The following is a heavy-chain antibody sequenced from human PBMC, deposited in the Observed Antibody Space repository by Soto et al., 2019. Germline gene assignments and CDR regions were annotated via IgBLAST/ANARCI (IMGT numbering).Heavy chain of an antibody. CDR1: GFTFSTYA. CDR2: LSGSGGTT. D-gene: IGHD5-18*01. Sequence: GGSLRLSCAASGFTFSTYAMNWVRRAPGKGLEWVSTLSGSGGTTYHADSVKGRFTISRDNSKNTLYLQMNSVRTEDTAVYYCAKDLESGYNYGPFDSWGQGTLVTVS. CDR3: AKDLESGYNYGPFDS. V-gene: IGHV3-23*01. J-gene: IGHJ4*02.